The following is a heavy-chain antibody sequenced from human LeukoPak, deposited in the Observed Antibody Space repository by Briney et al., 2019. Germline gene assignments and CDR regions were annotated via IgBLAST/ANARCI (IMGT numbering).Heavy chain of an antibody. CDR3: ARDISGYSDYDFS. D-gene: IGHD5-12*01. Sequence: GGSLRLSCAVSAFSFSTYDMNWVRQAPGKGLEWVSSIGSTGNYIYYADSVKGRFTISRDNAKNSLYLQMDSLRADDTAVYYCARDISGYSDYDFSWGQGTLVTVSS. V-gene: IGHV3-21*01. CDR1: AFSFSTYD. J-gene: IGHJ4*02. CDR2: IGSTGNYI.